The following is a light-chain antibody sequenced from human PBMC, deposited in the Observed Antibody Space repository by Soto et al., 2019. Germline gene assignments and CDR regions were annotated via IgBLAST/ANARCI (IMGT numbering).Light chain of an antibody. CDR2: GAS. Sequence: EVVLTQSPATLSVSPGDRAALSCRASQSVSSNLAWYQQKPGQAPRLLIYGASTRATGIPARFTGSGSGTDFTLTINSLQPEDFATYYCQHLNNYPRTFGPGTKVDIK. J-gene: IGKJ3*01. V-gene: IGKV3-15*01. CDR1: QSVSSN. CDR3: QHLNNYPRT.